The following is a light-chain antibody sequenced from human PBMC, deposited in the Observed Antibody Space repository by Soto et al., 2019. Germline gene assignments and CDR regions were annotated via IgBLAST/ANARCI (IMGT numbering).Light chain of an antibody. CDR2: EVS. V-gene: IGLV2-8*01. Sequence: QSVLTQPPSASGSPGQSVTISCTGTSSDVGGYNYVSWYQQHPGKAPKLMIYEVSKRPSGVPDRFSGSKSGNTASLTVSGLQAEEESDYYCSSSAGSNTLVFGGGTKLTVL. J-gene: IGLJ2*01. CDR1: SSDVGGYNY. CDR3: SSSAGSNTLV.